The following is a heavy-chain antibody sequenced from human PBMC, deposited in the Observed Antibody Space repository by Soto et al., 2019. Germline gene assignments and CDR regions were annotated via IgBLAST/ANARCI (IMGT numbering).Heavy chain of an antibody. CDR3: ARLMGSYSSSWYPGGERNDY. V-gene: IGHV1-46*01. J-gene: IGHJ4*02. CDR1: GYTFTSYY. Sequence: ASVKVSCKASGYTFTSYYMHWVRQAPGQGLEWMGIINPSGGSTSYAQKFQGRVTMTRDTSTSTVYMELSSLRSEDTAVYYCARLMGSYSSSWYPGGERNDYWGQGTLVTVSS. D-gene: IGHD6-13*01. CDR2: INPSGGST.